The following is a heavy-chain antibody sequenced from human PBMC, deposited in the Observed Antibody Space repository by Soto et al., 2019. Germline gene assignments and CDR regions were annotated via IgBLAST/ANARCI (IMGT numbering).Heavy chain of an antibody. CDR1: GDSISTSRYY. Sequence: SEALSLTCAVAGDSISTSRYYCVWIRQPPGKGLEWIGSIYYSGTTYYNPSLKSRVTISVDTSKNQFSLKLRSVTAADTAVYYCARQSPDYMGSVGWFGTRGQGSLVTVSS. D-gene: IGHD4-4*01. J-gene: IGHJ5*02. V-gene: IGHV4-39*01. CDR3: ARQSPDYMGSVGWFGT. CDR2: IYYSGTT.